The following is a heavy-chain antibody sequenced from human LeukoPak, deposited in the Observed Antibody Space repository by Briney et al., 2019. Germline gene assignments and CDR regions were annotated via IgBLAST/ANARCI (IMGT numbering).Heavy chain of an antibody. J-gene: IGHJ5*02. Sequence: GRSLRLSCAASGFTFSSYAMHWVRQAPGKGLEWVAVISYDGSNKYYADSVKGRFTISRDNSKNTLYLQMNSLRAEDTAVYYCARDTRAVGATLGDWFDPWSQGTLVTVSS. D-gene: IGHD1-26*01. CDR2: ISYDGSNK. V-gene: IGHV3-30-3*01. CDR1: GFTFSSYA. CDR3: ARDTRAVGATLGDWFDP.